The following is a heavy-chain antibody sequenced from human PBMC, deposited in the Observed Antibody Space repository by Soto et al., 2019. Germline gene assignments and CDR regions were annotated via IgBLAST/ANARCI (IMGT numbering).Heavy chain of an antibody. Sequence: ASVKVSCKSSGYNFTRFGISWVRQAPGQGLEWMGWISTYNGNTNYAQRLQGRVTMTTDTSTSTAYMELRSLRSDDTAVYYCARSPSWAALLLDYWGQGTLVTVSS. D-gene: IGHD6-6*01. CDR2: ISTYNGNT. CDR3: ARSPSWAALLLDY. CDR1: GYNFTRFG. J-gene: IGHJ4*02. V-gene: IGHV1-18*01.